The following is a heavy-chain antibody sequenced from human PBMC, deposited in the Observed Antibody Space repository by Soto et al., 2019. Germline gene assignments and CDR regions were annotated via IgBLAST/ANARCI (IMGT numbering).Heavy chain of an antibody. J-gene: IGHJ4*02. D-gene: IGHD1-1*01. CDR2: ISAHNGNT. CDR3: ARGRYGDY. CDR1: GYTFTSYG. Sequence: QVHLVQSGAEVKKPGASVKVSCKASGYTFTSYGITWVRQAPGQGLEWMGWISAHNGNTDYAQKLQGRVIVTRDTSTSTAYMELRSLRSDATAVYYCARGRYGDYWGQGALVTVSP. V-gene: IGHV1-18*01.